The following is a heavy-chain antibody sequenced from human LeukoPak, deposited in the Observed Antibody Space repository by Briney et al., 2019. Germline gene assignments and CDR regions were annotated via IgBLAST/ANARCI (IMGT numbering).Heavy chain of an antibody. CDR3: AGENGSGNIIIGWFDP. CDR2: IYTSGST. CDR1: GGSFSGYY. J-gene: IGHJ5*02. V-gene: IGHV4-59*10. Sequence: PSETLSLTCAVYGGSFSGYYWSWIRQPAGKGLEWIGRIYTSGSTNYNPSLKSRVTMSVDTSKNQFSLKLSSVTAADTAVYYCAGENGSGNIIIGWFDPWGQGTLVTVSS. D-gene: IGHD3-10*01.